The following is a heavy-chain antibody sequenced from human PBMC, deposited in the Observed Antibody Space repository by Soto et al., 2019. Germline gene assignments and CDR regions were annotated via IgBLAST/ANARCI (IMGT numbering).Heavy chain of an antibody. CDR1: GFIFSSFG. D-gene: IGHD6-13*01. CDR3: SRDQMPNSSSLYHYFCGMDV. CDR2: TSYDGSEK. J-gene: IGHJ6*02. Sequence: QVQLVESGGGVVQPGRSLRLSCAASGFIFSSFGIHWVRQAPGKGLEWVAVTSYDGSEKFYAESVRGRFNISRDNSKNTVYLHRSSLRPEDTAMYYCSRDQMPNSSSLYHYFCGMDVWGQGTTVTVSS. V-gene: IGHV3-30*03.